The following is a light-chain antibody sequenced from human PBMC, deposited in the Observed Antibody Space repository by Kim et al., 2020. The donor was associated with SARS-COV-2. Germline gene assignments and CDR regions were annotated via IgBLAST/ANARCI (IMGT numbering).Light chain of an antibody. CDR1: QSVDRF. CDR3: QQRRNWPPIT. J-gene: IGKJ5*01. V-gene: IGKV3-11*01. Sequence: ETVLTQSPATLSLSPGERATLSCRASQSVDRFLAWYQQKPGQAPRLLIYDASNRATGIPARFSGSGSGTDITLTISNLQPEDFAVYYCQQRRNWPPITFGQGTRLEIK. CDR2: DAS.